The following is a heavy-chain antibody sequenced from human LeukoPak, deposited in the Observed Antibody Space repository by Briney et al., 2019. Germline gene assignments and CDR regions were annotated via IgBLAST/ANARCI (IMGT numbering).Heavy chain of an antibody. D-gene: IGHD3-10*01. J-gene: IGHJ6*02. CDR3: ARGLRVRGVYYYYGMDV. V-gene: IGHV4-34*01. Sequence: SETLSLTCAVYGGFFSGYYWSWIRQPPGKGLEWIGEINHSGSTNYNPSLKSRVTISVDTSKNQFSLKLSSVTAADTAVYYCARGLRVRGVYYYYGMDVWGQGTTVTVSS. CDR2: INHSGST. CDR1: GGFFSGYY.